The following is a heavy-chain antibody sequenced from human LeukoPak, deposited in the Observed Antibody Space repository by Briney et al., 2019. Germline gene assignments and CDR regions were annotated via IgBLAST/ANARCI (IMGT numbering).Heavy chain of an antibody. J-gene: IGHJ3*02. Sequence: PGRSLRLSCAASGFTFDDYAMHWVRQAPGKGLEWVSGISWNSGSIGYADSVKGRFTISRDNAKNSLYLQMNSLGAEDTAVYYCARVNPLMAPGAFDIWGQGTMVAVSS. D-gene: IGHD2-8*01. V-gene: IGHV3-9*01. CDR1: GFTFDDYA. CDR2: ISWNSGSI. CDR3: ARVNPLMAPGAFDI.